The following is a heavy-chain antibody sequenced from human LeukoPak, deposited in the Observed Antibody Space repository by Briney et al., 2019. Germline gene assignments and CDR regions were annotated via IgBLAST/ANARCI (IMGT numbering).Heavy chain of an antibody. CDR2: ISYDGSNK. V-gene: IGHV3-30*04. Sequence: GGSLRLSCAASGFTFSSYAMHWVRQAPGKGLEWVAVISYDGSNKYYADSVKGRFTISRGNSKNTLYLQMNSLRAEDTAVYYCARDAVVEMATIYFDYWGQGTLVTVSS. CDR1: GFTFSSYA. CDR3: ARDAVVEMATIYFDY. J-gene: IGHJ4*02. D-gene: IGHD5-24*01.